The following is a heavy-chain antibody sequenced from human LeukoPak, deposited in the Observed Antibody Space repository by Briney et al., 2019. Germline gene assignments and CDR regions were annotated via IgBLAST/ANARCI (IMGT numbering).Heavy chain of an antibody. CDR3: ARGGYDSSGYFNAFDI. V-gene: IGHV4-59*01. J-gene: IGHJ3*02. D-gene: IGHD3-22*01. CDR2: IYYSGST. Sequence: SVTLSLTCTVSGGSISSYYWSWIRQPPGKGLEWIGYIYYSGSTNYNPSLKSRVTISVDTSKNQFSLKLSSVTAADTAVYYCARGGYDSSGYFNAFDIWGQGTMVTVSS. CDR1: GGSISSYY.